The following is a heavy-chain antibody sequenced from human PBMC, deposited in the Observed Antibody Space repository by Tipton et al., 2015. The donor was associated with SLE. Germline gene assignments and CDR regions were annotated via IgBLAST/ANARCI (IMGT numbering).Heavy chain of an antibody. V-gene: IGHV3-30*02. D-gene: IGHD2-2*02. Sequence: SLRLSCTASGFTFSSYGMHWVRQAPGKGLEWVAFIGYDGSNKYYADSVRGLFTISRYNSKNTLYLHMNSLKAENTSVYYCANNPGVPWAIRIWCQGPLVPVT. CDR3: ANNPGVPWAIRI. CDR2: IGYDGSNK. J-gene: IGHJ4*01. CDR1: GFTFSSYG.